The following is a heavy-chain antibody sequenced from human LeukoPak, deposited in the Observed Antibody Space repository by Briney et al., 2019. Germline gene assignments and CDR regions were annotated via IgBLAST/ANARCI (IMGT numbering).Heavy chain of an antibody. V-gene: IGHV1-8*01. D-gene: IGHD3-10*01. CDR1: GYTFTRYD. CDR2: MNLNSGNT. J-gene: IGHJ4*02. CDR3: ARVRGEIDY. Sequence: RASVKVSCKASGYTFTRYDINWVRQAAGQGLEWMGWMNLNSGNTGHAQKFQGGVTMTRDTSISTAYMELSGLRSEDTAVYYCARVRGEIDYWGQGTLVTVSS.